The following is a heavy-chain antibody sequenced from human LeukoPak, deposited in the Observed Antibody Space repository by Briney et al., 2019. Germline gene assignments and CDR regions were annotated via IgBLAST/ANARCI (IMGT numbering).Heavy chain of an antibody. CDR3: AREGSLRSSDAFDI. D-gene: IGHD6-6*01. J-gene: IGHJ3*02. V-gene: IGHV3-13*01. CDR2: IGIAGNT. CDR1: GFTFSNYE. Sequence: GGSLRLSCAASGFTFSNYEMHWVRLVLGKGLEWVSAIGIAGNTFYAGSVKGRFTISRENAKNSFHLQMNSLGAGDTAVYYCAREGSLRSSDAFDIWGLGTMDTVSS.